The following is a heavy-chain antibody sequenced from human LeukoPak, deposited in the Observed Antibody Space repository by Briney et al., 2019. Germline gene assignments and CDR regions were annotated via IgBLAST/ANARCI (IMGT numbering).Heavy chain of an antibody. CDR2: ISSSSSYI. D-gene: IGHD3-22*01. Sequence: GGSLRLSCVASGFTFSSYSMNWVRQAPGKGLEWVSSISSSSSYIYYADSVKGRFTISRDNAKNSLYLQMNSLRAEDTAVYYCARGPTYYYDSSGSTTDYWGQGTLVTVSS. J-gene: IGHJ4*02. CDR3: ARGPTYYYDSSGSTTDY. V-gene: IGHV3-21*01. CDR1: GFTFSSYS.